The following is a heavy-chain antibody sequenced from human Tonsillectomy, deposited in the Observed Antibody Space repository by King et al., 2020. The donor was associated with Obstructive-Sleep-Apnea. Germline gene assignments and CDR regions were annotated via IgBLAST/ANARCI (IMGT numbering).Heavy chain of an antibody. CDR2: ISWNSGSI. CDR1: GFTFDDYA. Sequence: VQLVESGGGLVQPGRSLRLSCAASGFTFDDYAMHWVRQAPGKGLEWVSGISWNSGSIGYADSVKGRFTISRDNAKNSLYLQMNSLRAEDTALYYCAKDNDSEGSGSQDYWGQGTLVTVSS. CDR3: AKDNDSEGSGSQDY. V-gene: IGHV3-9*01. J-gene: IGHJ4*02. D-gene: IGHD3-10*01.